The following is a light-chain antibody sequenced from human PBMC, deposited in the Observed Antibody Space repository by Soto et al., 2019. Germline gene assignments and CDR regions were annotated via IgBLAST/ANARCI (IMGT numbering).Light chain of an antibody. V-gene: IGKV1-33*01. CDR1: QDISKY. CDR2: DSS. CDR3: QQYDNLPIT. J-gene: IGKJ5*01. Sequence: DIQMTQSPSSLSPSVGDRVTITCQASQDISKYLNWYQQKPGKAPKLLIYDSSNLETGVPSRFSGSGSGTHFTFPISSLQPEDIATYYCQQYDNLPITFGQGTRLEIK.